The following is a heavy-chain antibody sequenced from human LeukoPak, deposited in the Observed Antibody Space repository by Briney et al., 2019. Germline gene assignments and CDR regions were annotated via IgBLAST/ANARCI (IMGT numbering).Heavy chain of an antibody. J-gene: IGHJ4*02. CDR3: ARDISCCWSIKYYFDY. D-gene: IGHD6-19*01. CDR1: GFTFSSYA. CDR2: ISYDASIE. V-gene: IGHV3-30*04. Sequence: GGSLRLSCAASGFTFSSYAMHWVRQAPGKGLEWVAIISYDASIEYYADSVKGRFTISRDNSKNTLYLQMSGLQAEDAALYYCARDISCCWSIKYYFDYWGQGTLVTVSS.